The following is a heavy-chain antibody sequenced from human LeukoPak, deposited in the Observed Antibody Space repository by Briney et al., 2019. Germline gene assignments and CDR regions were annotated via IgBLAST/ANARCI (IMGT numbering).Heavy chain of an antibody. CDR1: GFTFDDYG. J-gene: IGHJ4*02. CDR3: ARDPSPILRRNYFDY. Sequence: GGSLRLSCAASGFTFDDYGMSWVRQAPGKGLEWVANIKQDGSEKYYVDSVKGRFTISRDNAKNSLYLQINSLRAEDTAVYYCARDPSPILRRNYFDYWGQGSLVTVSS. D-gene: IGHD4-17*01. V-gene: IGHV3-7*01. CDR2: IKQDGSEK.